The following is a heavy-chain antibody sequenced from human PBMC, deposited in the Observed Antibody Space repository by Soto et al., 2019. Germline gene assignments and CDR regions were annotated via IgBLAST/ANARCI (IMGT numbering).Heavy chain of an antibody. CDR3: AKDWGYCSSTSCNKFDY. CDR2: ISAYNGNT. D-gene: IGHD2-2*02. CDR1: GYTFTSYG. V-gene: IGHV1-18*01. Sequence: QVQLVQSGAAVKKPGASVKVSCKASGYTFTSYGISWVRQAPGQGLEWMGWISAYNGNTNYAQKLQGRVTRTIDTSTDTAYMELRRLRSNETAVYYCAKDWGYCSSTSCNKFDYWGQGTLVTVSS. J-gene: IGHJ4*02.